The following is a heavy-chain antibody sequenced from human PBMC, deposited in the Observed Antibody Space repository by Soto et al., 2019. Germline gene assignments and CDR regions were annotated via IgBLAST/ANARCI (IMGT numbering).Heavy chain of an antibody. D-gene: IGHD3-22*01. CDR2: ISAYNGNT. V-gene: IGHV1-18*01. CDR1: GYTFTSYG. Sequence: ASVKVSCKASGYTFTSYGISWVRQAPGQGLEWMGWISAYNGNTNYAQKLQGRVTMTTDTSTSTAYMELRSLRSDDTAVYYCARDRYYYDSSGYWGDDASDIWGQGTMVTVSS. J-gene: IGHJ3*02. CDR3: ARDRYYYDSSGYWGDDASDI.